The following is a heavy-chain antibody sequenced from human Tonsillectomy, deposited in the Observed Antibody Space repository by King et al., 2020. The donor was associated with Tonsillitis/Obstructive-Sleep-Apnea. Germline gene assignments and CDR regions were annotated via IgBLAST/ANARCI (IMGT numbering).Heavy chain of an antibody. J-gene: IGHJ6*02. CDR1: GFTFSSHW. D-gene: IGHD3-3*01. Sequence: VQLVESGGGLVQPGGSLRLSCAASGFTFSSHWMHWVRQAPGKGLVWVSRINSDGSSTSYADSVKGRFTISRDNAKNTLYLQLNSLRAEDTAVYYCAGYPDTHNAFWSGFYTRYYYYGMYVWGHGTTVTVSS. CDR3: AGYPDTHNAFWSGFYTRYYYYGMYV. CDR2: INSDGSST. V-gene: IGHV3-74*01.